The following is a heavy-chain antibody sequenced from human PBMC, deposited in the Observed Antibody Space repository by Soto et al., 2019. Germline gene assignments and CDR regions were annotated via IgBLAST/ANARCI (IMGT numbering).Heavy chain of an antibody. Sequence: GGSLRLSCAAPGFTFSSYTINWVRQAPGKGLEWVSSISSSSSYIFFADSVKGRFTISRDNAKNSLYLQMNSLRAEDTAVYYCARDLHDYVSFRFDPWGQGTLVTVSS. CDR1: GFTFSSYT. D-gene: IGHD3-16*01. CDR2: ISSSSSYI. CDR3: ARDLHDYVSFRFDP. J-gene: IGHJ5*02. V-gene: IGHV3-21*01.